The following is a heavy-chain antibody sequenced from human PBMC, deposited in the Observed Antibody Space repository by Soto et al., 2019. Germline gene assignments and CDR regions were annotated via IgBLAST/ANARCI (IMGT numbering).Heavy chain of an antibody. CDR1: GGTFSSYA. J-gene: IGHJ3*02. Sequence: SVKVSCKASGGTFSSYAISWVRQAPGQGLEWMGGIIPIFGTANYAQKFQGRVTITADESTSTAYMELSSLRSEDMAVYYCAGYSSSSGPLGAFDIWGQGTMVTVSS. V-gene: IGHV1-69*13. CDR3: AGYSSSSGPLGAFDI. D-gene: IGHD6-6*01. CDR2: IIPIFGTA.